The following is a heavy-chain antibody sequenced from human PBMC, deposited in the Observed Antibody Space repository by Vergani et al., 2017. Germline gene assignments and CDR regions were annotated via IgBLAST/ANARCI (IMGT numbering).Heavy chain of an antibody. CDR1: GFTFSSYA. J-gene: IGHJ3*02. CDR2: INCGGGTT. CDR3: AKGEGELHDAFDM. Sequence: EVQLLESGGGLVQPGGSLRFSCAASGFTFSSYAMSWVRQAPGKGLEWVSAINCGGGTTYYADTVKGLFAISRDNSKNTLYLQMNSLRAEDTAVYYCAKGEGELHDAFDMWGQGTMVTVSS. D-gene: IGHD1-26*01. V-gene: IGHV3-23*01.